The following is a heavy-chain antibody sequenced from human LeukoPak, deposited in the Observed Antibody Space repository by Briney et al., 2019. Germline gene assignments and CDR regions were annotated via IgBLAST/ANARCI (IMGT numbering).Heavy chain of an antibody. V-gene: IGHV4-39*07. CDR1: GGSISSSSYY. Sequence: SETLSLTCTVSGGSISSSSYYWGWIRQPPGKGLEWIGEINHSGSTNYNPSLKSRVTISVDTSKNQFSLKLSSVTAADTAVYYCERGGLAYSSSWYVSKYNWFDPWGQGTLVTVSS. CDR3: ERGGLAYSSSWYVSKYNWFDP. CDR2: INHSGST. D-gene: IGHD6-13*01. J-gene: IGHJ5*02.